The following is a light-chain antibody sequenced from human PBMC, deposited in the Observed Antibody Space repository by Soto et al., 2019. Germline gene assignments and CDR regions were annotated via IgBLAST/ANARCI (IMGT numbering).Light chain of an antibody. V-gene: IGKV3-15*01. CDR1: QHVSSN. CDR3: QQYNNWPYT. J-gene: IGKJ2*01. Sequence: ELVMTQSPATLPVSPGGSATLSCRASQHVSSNFAWYRQKPGQAPTLLIYRASKRATGIPARFSGSGSVTEFTITMSSLQSEDFAVYYCQQYNNWPYTFGQGNKLEIK. CDR2: RAS.